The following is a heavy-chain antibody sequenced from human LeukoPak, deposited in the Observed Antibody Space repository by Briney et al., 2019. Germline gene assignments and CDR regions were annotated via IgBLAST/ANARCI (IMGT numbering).Heavy chain of an antibody. CDR3: ARRADSSSWYSVSFDY. CDR2: INHSGST. CDR1: GGSFSGYS. Sequence: SETLSLTCGVYGGSFSGYSWSWIRQPPGKGLEWIGEINHSGSTNYNPSLKSRVTISVDTSKNQFSLKLSSVTAADTAVYYCARRADSSSWYSVSFDYWGQGTLVTVSS. V-gene: IGHV4-34*01. J-gene: IGHJ4*02. D-gene: IGHD6-13*01.